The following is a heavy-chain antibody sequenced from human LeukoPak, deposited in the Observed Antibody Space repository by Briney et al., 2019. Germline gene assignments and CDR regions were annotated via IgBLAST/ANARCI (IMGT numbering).Heavy chain of an antibody. CDR2: ISSSSNYK. J-gene: IGHJ4*02. CDR3: ARDREQWLVRPGYSFDY. D-gene: IGHD6-19*01. CDR1: GFTFSSYN. V-gene: IGHV3-21*01. Sequence: GGSLRLSCAASGFTFSSYNMNWVRQAPGKGLEWVSSISSSSNYKHYADSVKGRFTISRDNAKNSVYLQMNSLRAEDTAIYYCARDREQWLVRPGYSFDYWGQGTLVTVSS.